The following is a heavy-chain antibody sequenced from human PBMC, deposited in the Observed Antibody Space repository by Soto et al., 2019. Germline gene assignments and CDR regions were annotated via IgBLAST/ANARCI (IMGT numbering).Heavy chain of an antibody. Sequence: KSSETLSLTCAVSSGSISSSNWWSWVRQPPGKGLEWIGEIYHSGSTNYNPSLKSRVTISVDKSKNQLSLKLSSVTAADTAVYYCASNGGSGISGEDYWGQGTLVTVSS. CDR2: IYHSGST. V-gene: IGHV4-4*02. CDR3: ASNGGSGISGEDY. J-gene: IGHJ4*02. CDR1: SGSISSSNW. D-gene: IGHD3-10*01.